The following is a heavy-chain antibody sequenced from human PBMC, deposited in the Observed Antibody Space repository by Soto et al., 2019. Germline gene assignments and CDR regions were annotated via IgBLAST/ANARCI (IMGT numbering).Heavy chain of an antibody. CDR3: ARSGYSSGWYHWYFDF. J-gene: IGHJ2*01. CDR1: GYIFTNYA. D-gene: IGHD6-19*01. CDR2: INGGNGNT. V-gene: IGHV1-3*01. Sequence: VASVKVSCKASGYIFTNYAIHWVRQAPGQRLEWMGWINGGNGNTKYSQEFQGRVTITRDTSASTGYMDLSSLRFEDTAVYYCARSGYSSGWYHWYFDFWGRGTLVTVSS.